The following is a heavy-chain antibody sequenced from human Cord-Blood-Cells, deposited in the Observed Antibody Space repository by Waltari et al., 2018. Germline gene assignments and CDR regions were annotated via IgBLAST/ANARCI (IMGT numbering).Heavy chain of an antibody. D-gene: IGHD1-26*01. CDR1: GYTFTGHY. CDR3: ARGQGHSYSGSYYFDY. Sequence: QVQLVQSGAEVKKPGASVKVSCKASGYTFTGHYMHWVRQAPGQGLEWVGWNNPNRGGTNYAQKFQGRVTMTRDTSISTAYMELSRLRSDDTAVYYCARGQGHSYSGSYYFDYWGQGTLVTVSS. J-gene: IGHJ4*02. V-gene: IGHV1-2*02. CDR2: NNPNRGGT.